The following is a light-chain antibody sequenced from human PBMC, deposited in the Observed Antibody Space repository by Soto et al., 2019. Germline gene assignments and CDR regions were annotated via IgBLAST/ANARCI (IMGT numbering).Light chain of an antibody. Sequence: EIVLTQSPGTLSLSPGERATLSCRASQSVFNNHIGWYQQKPGQAPRPLIYGASSRATGIPDRFSGSGSGTDFTLTISRLEPEDFAVYYCQQYGSSPLTFGGGTKVDIK. CDR3: QQYGSSPLT. CDR2: GAS. J-gene: IGKJ4*01. V-gene: IGKV3-20*01. CDR1: QSVFNNH.